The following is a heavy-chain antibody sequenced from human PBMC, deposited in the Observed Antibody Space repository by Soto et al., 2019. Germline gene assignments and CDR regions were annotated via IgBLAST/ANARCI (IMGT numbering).Heavy chain of an antibody. CDR3: ARAGISDGYSGYDPYYFDY. CDR1: GYTFTSYG. CDR2: ISAYNGNT. Sequence: QVQLVQSGAEVKKPGASVKLSCKASGYTFTSYGISWVRQAPGQGLEWMGWISAYNGNTNYAQKLQGRVTMTTDTSTSTAYMELRSLRSDDTAVYYCARAGISDGYSGYDPYYFDYWGQGTLVTVSS. V-gene: IGHV1-18*01. J-gene: IGHJ4*02. D-gene: IGHD5-12*01.